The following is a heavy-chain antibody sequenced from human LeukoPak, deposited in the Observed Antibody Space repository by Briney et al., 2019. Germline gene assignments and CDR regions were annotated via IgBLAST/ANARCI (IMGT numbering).Heavy chain of an antibody. CDR2: IYTSGST. CDR3: ASNIAAAGDY. CDR1: GGSSSSYY. D-gene: IGHD6-13*01. Sequence: SETLSLXCTVSGGSSSSYYWSWIRRPAGKGLEWIGRIYTSGSTNYNPSLKSRVTMSVDTSKNQFSLKLSSVTAADTAVYYCASNIAAAGDYWGQGTLVTVSS. V-gene: IGHV4-4*07. J-gene: IGHJ4*02.